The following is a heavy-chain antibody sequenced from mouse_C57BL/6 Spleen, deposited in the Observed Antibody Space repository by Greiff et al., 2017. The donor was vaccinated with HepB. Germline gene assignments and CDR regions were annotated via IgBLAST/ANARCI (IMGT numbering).Heavy chain of an antibody. D-gene: IGHD2-2*01. Sequence: QVQLQESGPELVKPGASVKISCKASGYAFSSSWMNWVKQRPGKGLEWIGRIYPGDGDTNYNGKFKGKATLTADKSSSTAYMQLSSLTSEDSAVYFCALYGYDGYAMDYWGQGTSVTVSS. CDR2: IYPGDGDT. J-gene: IGHJ4*01. CDR3: ALYGYDGYAMDY. CDR1: GYAFSSSW. V-gene: IGHV1-82*01.